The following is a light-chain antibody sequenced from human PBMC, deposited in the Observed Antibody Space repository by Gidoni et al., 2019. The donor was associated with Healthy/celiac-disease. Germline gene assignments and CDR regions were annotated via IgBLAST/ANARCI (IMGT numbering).Light chain of an antibody. CDR1: QGISSY. V-gene: IGKV1-9*01. Sequence: IQLTQSPSSLSASGGDSVTITCRASQGISSYLAWYQQKPGKAPKLLIYAASTLQSGVPSRFSGSVSGTDFTLTISSLQPEDFATYYCQQLNSYPLTFGGGTKVEIK. CDR3: QQLNSYPLT. CDR2: AAS. J-gene: IGKJ4*01.